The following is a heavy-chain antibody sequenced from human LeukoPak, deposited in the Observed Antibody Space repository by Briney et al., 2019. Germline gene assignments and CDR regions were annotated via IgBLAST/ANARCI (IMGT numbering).Heavy chain of an antibody. Sequence: ASVKVSCKASGYAFTSYDINWVRQATGQGLEWMGWMNPNSGNTGYAQKFRGRVTMTRNTSISTAYMELSSLRSEDTAVYYCARVLRVCSSTSCYAPLGYWGQGTLVTVSS. CDR1: GYAFTSYD. CDR3: ARVLRVCSSTSCYAPLGY. D-gene: IGHD2-2*01. CDR2: MNPNSGNT. J-gene: IGHJ4*02. V-gene: IGHV1-8*01.